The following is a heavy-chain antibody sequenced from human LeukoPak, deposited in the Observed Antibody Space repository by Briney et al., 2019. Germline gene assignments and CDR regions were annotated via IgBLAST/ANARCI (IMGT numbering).Heavy chain of an antibody. Sequence: GTSLRLSCTTSGLTFTSHGFHWLRQVVGKRLEWVAFVRNDGSDTYHANSVKGRFSISRDDSKNTLYLQMNSLRVEDTAIYYCARDRGKDYFDSWGQGTQVIVSS. CDR2: VRNDGSDT. V-gene: IGHV3-33*01. CDR1: GLTFTSHG. CDR3: ARDRGKDYFDS. J-gene: IGHJ4*02. D-gene: IGHD4-23*01.